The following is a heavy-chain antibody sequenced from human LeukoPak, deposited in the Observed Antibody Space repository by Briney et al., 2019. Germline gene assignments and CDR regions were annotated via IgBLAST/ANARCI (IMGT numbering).Heavy chain of an antibody. CDR3: ARVSAAAVPYYFDY. J-gene: IGHJ4*02. Sequence: ASVKVSCKASGYTFTGYYMHWVRQAPGQGLEWMGWINPNSGGTNYAQKFQGWVTMTRDTSISTAYMELSRLRSDDTAVYYCARVSAAAVPYYFDYWGQGTLVTVSS. V-gene: IGHV1-2*04. CDR2: INPNSGGT. CDR1: GYTFTGYY. D-gene: IGHD6-13*01.